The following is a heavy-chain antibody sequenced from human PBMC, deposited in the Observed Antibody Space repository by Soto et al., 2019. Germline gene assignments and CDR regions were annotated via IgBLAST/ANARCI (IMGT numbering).Heavy chain of an antibody. J-gene: IGHJ4*02. CDR2: IIPIFGTA. V-gene: IGHV1-69*13. D-gene: IGHD2-2*01. Sequence: SVKVSCKASGGTFSSYAISWERQAPGQGLEWMGGIIPIFGTANYAQKFQGRVTITADESTSTAYMELSSLRSEDTAVYYCAGTIDIVVVPAAPMYFDYWGQRTLVTVS. CDR1: GGTFSSYA. CDR3: AGTIDIVVVPAAPMYFDY.